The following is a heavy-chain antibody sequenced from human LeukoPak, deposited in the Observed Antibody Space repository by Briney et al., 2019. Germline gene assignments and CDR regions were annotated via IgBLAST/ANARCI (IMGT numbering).Heavy chain of an antibody. CDR2: MNPNSGNT. D-gene: IGHD5-18*01. J-gene: IGHJ6*02. V-gene: IGHV1-8*03. CDR1: GYTFTGYY. Sequence: ASVKVSCKASGYTFTGYYMHWVRQATGQGLEWMGWMNPNSGNTGYAQKFQGRVTITRNTSISTAYMELSSLRSEDTAVYYCARGDTWIQSYRYYGMDVWGQGTTVTVSS. CDR3: ARGDTWIQSYRYYGMDV.